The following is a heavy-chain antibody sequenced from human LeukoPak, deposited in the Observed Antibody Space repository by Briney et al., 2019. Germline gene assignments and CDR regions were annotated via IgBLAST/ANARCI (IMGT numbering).Heavy chain of an antibody. CDR2: ISSSSSYI. CDR1: GFTFSSYS. Sequence: GGSLRLSCAASGFTFSSYSMNWVRQAPGKGLEWVSSISSSSSYIYYADSVKGRSTISRDNAKNSLYLQMNSLRAEDTAVYYCARFPTYYYDSSGPLWGQGTLVTVSS. V-gene: IGHV3-21*01. D-gene: IGHD3-22*01. CDR3: ARFPTYYYDSSGPL. J-gene: IGHJ4*02.